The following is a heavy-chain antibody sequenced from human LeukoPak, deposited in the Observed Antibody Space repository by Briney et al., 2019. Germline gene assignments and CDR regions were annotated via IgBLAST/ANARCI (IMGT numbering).Heavy chain of an antibody. CDR2: IWYDGSNK. CDR1: GFTFSSYG. V-gene: IGHV3-30*02. J-gene: IGHJ3*02. CDR3: AKGVWVVRGVIGDAFDI. Sequence: GGSLRLSCAASGFTFSSYGMHWVRQAPGKGLEWVAVIWYDGSNKYYADSVKGRFTISRDNSKNTLYLQMNSLRAEDTAVYYCAKGVWVVRGVIGDAFDIWGQGTMVTVSS. D-gene: IGHD3-10*01.